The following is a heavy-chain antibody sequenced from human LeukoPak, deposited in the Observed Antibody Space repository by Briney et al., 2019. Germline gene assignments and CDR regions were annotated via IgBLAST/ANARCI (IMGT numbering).Heavy chain of an antibody. V-gene: IGHV1-8*01. D-gene: IGHD3-16*02. J-gene: IGHJ3*02. CDR3: ARFSHDYVWGSYRTDAFDI. Sequence: ASVKVSCKASGYTFTSYDINWVRQATGQGLEWMGWMNPNSGNTGYAQKFQGRVTMTRNTSISTAYMELSSLRSEDTAVYYCARFSHDYVWGSYRTDAFDIWGQGTMVTVSS. CDR1: GYTFTSYD. CDR2: MNPNSGNT.